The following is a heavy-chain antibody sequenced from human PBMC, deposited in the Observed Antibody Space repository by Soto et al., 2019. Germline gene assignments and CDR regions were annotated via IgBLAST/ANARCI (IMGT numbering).Heavy chain of an antibody. CDR1: GFIFSNYW. V-gene: IGHV3-74*01. Sequence: GGSLRLSCAASGFIFSNYWLHWVRQAPGKGLVWVSRIRTDGSTTNYADSVKGRFTISRDNAKNTLYLQMNSLRSEDTAVYYCARDRANAFDYWGQGTLVTVSP. CDR3: ARDRANAFDY. CDR2: IRTDGSTT. J-gene: IGHJ4*02.